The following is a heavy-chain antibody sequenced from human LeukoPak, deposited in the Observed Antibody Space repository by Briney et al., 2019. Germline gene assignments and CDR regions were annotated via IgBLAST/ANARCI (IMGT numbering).Heavy chain of an antibody. Sequence: GGSLRLSCAASGFTFDDYGMNWVRQAPGKGLEWVSGINWNGGSTAYAVSVKGRFTISRDNAKNSLYLQMNSLRAEDTALYYCASDCGQAQKPPYYYYYYMDVWGKGTTVTVSS. V-gene: IGHV3-20*04. CDR3: ASDCGQAQKPPYYYYYYMDV. J-gene: IGHJ6*03. D-gene: IGHD2-21*01. CDR1: GFTFDDYG. CDR2: INWNGGST.